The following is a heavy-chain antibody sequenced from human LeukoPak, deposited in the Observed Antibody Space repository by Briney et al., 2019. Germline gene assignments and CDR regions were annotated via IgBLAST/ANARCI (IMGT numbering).Heavy chain of an antibody. CDR2: ISYDGSNK. J-gene: IGHJ6*02. CDR3: ARDHRGYCSSTSCPEGY. CDR1: GFTFSSYA. V-gene: IGHV3-30-3*01. D-gene: IGHD2-2*01. Sequence: GGSLRLSCAASGFTFSSYAMHWVRQAPGKGLERVAVISYDGSNKYYADSVKGRFTISRDNSKNTLYLQMNSLRAEDTAVYYCARDHRGYCSSTSCPEGYWGQGTTVTVSS.